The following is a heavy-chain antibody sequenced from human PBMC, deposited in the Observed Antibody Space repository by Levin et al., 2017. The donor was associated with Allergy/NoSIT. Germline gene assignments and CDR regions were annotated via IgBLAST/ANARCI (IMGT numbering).Heavy chain of an antibody. Sequence: PGGSLRLSCAASGFTFSSYAMHWVRQAPGKGLEWVAVISYDGSNKYYADSVKGRFTISRDNSKNTLYLQMNSLRAEDTAVYYCARDRGFLEWLSSYYYYYGMDGWGQGTTVTVSS. D-gene: IGHD3-3*01. CDR3: ARDRGFLEWLSSYYYYYGMDG. CDR2: ISYDGSNK. J-gene: IGHJ6*02. V-gene: IGHV3-30-3*01. CDR1: GFTFSSYA.